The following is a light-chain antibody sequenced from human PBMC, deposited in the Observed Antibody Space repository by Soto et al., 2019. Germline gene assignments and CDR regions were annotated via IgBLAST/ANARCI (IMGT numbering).Light chain of an antibody. V-gene: IGKV1-5*03. Sequence: DIQMTQSPSTLSGSVGDRVTITCRASQTINSWLAWYQQKPGKAPKLLIYKAFTLKSGVPSRFSGSGSGTEFTLTISSLQPDDFATYYCQHYNSYSEAFGQGTKLELK. CDR2: KAF. J-gene: IGKJ1*01. CDR1: QTINSW. CDR3: QHYNSYSEA.